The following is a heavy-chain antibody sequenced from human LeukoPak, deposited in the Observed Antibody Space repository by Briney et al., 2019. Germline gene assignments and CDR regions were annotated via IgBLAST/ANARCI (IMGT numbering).Heavy chain of an antibody. CDR2: ISGSGGGT. CDR3: VKDLGRYRNNCFDY. D-gene: IGHD1-26*01. CDR1: GFTFSSYA. Sequence: GGSLRLSCAASGFTFSSYAMSCVRQAPEKGLEWVSTISGSGGGTYYADSVKGRFTISRDDSKNTLYLQMNSLRAEDTAVYYCVKDLGRYRNNCFDYWGQGTLVTVSS. V-gene: IGHV3-23*01. J-gene: IGHJ4*02.